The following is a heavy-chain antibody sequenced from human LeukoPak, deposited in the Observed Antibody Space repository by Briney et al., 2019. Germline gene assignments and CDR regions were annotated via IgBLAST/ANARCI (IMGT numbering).Heavy chain of an antibody. CDR2: IGWNSGSI. CDR1: GFTFSSYA. J-gene: IGHJ4*02. V-gene: IGHV3-9*01. Sequence: PGGSLRLSCAASGFTFSSYAMSWVRQAPGKGLEWVSGIGWNSGSIGYADSVKGRFTISRDNAKNSLYLQMNSLRAEDTALYYCAKNHRRYGEYYFDYWGQGTLVTVSS. CDR3: AKNHRRYGEYYFDY. D-gene: IGHD3-10*01.